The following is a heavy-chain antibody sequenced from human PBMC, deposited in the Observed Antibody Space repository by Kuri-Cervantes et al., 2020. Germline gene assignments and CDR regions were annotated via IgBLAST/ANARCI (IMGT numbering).Heavy chain of an antibody. CDR1: GFTFSSYS. CDR3: AKMGVAASYYFDY. D-gene: IGHD6-25*01. Sequence: GGSLRLSCAASGFTFSSYSMNWVRQAPGKGLEWVSSISSSSSYIYYADSVKGRFTISRDNSKNTLYLQMNSLSAEDTAVYYCAKMGVAASYYFDYWGQGTLVTVSS. CDR2: ISSSSSYI. J-gene: IGHJ4*02. V-gene: IGHV3-21*04.